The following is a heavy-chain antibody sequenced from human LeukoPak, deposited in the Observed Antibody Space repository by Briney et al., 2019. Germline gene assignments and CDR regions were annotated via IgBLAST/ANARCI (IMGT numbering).Heavy chain of an antibody. J-gene: IGHJ4*02. Sequence: ASVKVSCKASGYTFTSYYMHWVRQAPGQGLEWMGIINPSGGSTSYAQKFQGRVTMTRDTSTSTVYMELSSLRSEDTAVHYCARGGPTQYYYDSSGYWFDYWGQGTLVTVSS. D-gene: IGHD3-22*01. CDR3: ARGGPTQYYYDSSGYWFDY. CDR2: INPSGGST. CDR1: GYTFTSYY. V-gene: IGHV1-46*01.